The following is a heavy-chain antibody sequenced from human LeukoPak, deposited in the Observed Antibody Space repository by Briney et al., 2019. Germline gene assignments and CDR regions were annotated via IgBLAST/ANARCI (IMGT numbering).Heavy chain of an antibody. CDR2: ISSDGGNN. CDR3: ARKPDYGDYGDY. CDR1: GFTFSSHA. D-gene: IGHD4-17*01. J-gene: IGHJ4*02. Sequence: GRSLRLSCAASGFTFSSHAMHWVRQAPGKGLEWVAVISSDGGNNYSADSVKGRFTISRDNSKNTLYLQMNSLRGEDTAVYYCARKPDYGDYGDYWGQGTLVAVSS. V-gene: IGHV3-30*04.